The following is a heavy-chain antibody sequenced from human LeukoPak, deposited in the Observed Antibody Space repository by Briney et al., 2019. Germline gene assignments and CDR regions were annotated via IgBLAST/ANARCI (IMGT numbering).Heavy chain of an antibody. V-gene: IGHV1-69*13. D-gene: IGHD5-12*01. J-gene: IGHJ6*03. Sequence: GASVKVSCKASGGTFSSYAISWVRQAPGQGLEWMGGIIPIFGTANYAQKFQGRVTITADESTSTAYMELSSLRSEDTAVYYCARADEDIVAACGRVQVGSGCQRDYYYYMDVWGKGTTVTVSS. CDR2: IIPIFGTA. CDR1: GGTFSSYA. CDR3: ARADEDIVAACGRVQVGSGCQRDYYYYMDV.